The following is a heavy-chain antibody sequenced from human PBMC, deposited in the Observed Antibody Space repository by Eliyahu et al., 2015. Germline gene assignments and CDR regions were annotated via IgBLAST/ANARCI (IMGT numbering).Heavy chain of an antibody. J-gene: IGHJ3*02. CDR2: ISSNGGST. D-gene: IGHD3-22*01. CDR1: GFTFSSYA. CDR3: ARDTDYYDSSGYYYYAFDI. V-gene: IGHV3-64*01. Sequence: EVQLVESGGGLVQPGGSLRLSCAASGFTFSSYAMHWVRQAPGKGLEYVSAISSNGGSTYYANSVKGRFTISRDNSKNTLYLQMGSLRAEDMAVYYCARDTDYYDSSGYYYYAFDIWGQGTMVTVSS.